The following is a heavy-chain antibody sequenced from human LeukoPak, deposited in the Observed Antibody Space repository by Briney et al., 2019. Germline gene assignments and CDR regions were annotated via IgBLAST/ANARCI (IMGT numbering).Heavy chain of an antibody. CDR3: ATNSRGYSYGHDAFDI. CDR1: GYTFTSYA. D-gene: IGHD5-18*01. J-gene: IGHJ3*02. CDR2: INAGNGNT. V-gene: IGHV1-3*01. Sequence: GASVKVSCKASGYTFTSYAMHWVRQAPGQRLEWMGWINAGNGNTKYSQKFQGRVTITRDTSASTAYMELSSLRSEDTAVYYCATNSRGYSYGHDAFDIWGQGTMVTVSS.